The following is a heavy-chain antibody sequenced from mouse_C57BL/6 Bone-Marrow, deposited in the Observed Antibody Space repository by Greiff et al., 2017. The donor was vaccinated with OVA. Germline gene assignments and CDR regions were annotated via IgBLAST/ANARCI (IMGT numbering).Heavy chain of an antibody. CDR1: GFNIKDYY. Sequence: VQLQQSGAELVKPGASVKLSCTASGFNIKDYYMHWVKQRTEQGLEWIGRIDPEDGETKYAPKFQGKATITADTSSNTAYLQLSSLTSEDTAVYYCAFITTGVAGSYYAMDYWGQGTSVTVSS. D-gene: IGHD1-1*01. CDR2: IDPEDGET. CDR3: AFITTGVAGSYYAMDY. J-gene: IGHJ4*01. V-gene: IGHV14-2*01.